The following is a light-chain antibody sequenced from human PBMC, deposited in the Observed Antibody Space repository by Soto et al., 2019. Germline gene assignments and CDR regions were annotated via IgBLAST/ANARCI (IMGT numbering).Light chain of an antibody. J-gene: IGKJ3*01. CDR3: QQSYSSLGFT. CDR1: ESISNN. Sequence: DIQMTQSPSSLSASVGDRVTITCRASESISNNLNWYQHKPGKAPKVLIYAASSFQSGVPSRFSGSGSGTDFILTITSLQAEDFATYYCQQSYSSLGFTFGPGTKVDLK. CDR2: AAS. V-gene: IGKV1-39*01.